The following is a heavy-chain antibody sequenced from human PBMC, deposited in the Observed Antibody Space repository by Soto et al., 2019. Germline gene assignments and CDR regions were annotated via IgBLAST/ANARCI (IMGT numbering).Heavy chain of an antibody. V-gene: IGHV3-23*01. CDR1: GFTFSSYA. CDR3: AKAHRLGSGWYYWYFAR. Sequence: GGSLRLSCAASGFTFSSYAMSWVRQAPGKGLEWVSAISGSGGSTYYADSVKGRFTISRDNSKNTLYLQMNSRRAEDTAVYYCAKAHRLGSGWYYWYFARWSRGTLVPVTS. CDR2: ISGSGGST. D-gene: IGHD6-19*01. J-gene: IGHJ2*01.